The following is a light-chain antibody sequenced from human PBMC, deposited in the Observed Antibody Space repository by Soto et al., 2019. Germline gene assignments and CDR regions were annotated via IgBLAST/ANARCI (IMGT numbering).Light chain of an antibody. Sequence: EIVMTQSPATLSVSPGERATLSCRASQSVGTNLAWYQQKPGQAPRLLIYRASTRATGIPARFSGSGSGTEFTLTISSLQSEDFALYYCQQSWGTFGQGTKLEIK. CDR1: QSVGTN. CDR3: QQSWGT. J-gene: IGKJ2*02. V-gene: IGKV3-15*01. CDR2: RAS.